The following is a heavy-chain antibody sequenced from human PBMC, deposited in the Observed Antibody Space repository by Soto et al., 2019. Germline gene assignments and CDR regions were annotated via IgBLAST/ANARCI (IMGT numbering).Heavy chain of an antibody. Sequence: SETLSLTCAVSGDSISTYYCMWIRQPPGKGLESIGYLYYGRSANYNPSLKSRVTMSLDTSKNQFSLRLISVTAADTAKYFCAREGNLGRWLQPLDFWGQGTLVTVSS. CDR2: LYYGRSA. J-gene: IGHJ4*02. CDR3: AREGNLGRWLQPLDF. V-gene: IGHV4-59*01. D-gene: IGHD5-12*01. CDR1: GDSISTYY.